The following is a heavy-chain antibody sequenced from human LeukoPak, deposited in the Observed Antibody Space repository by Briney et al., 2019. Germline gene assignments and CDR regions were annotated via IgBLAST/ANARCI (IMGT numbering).Heavy chain of an antibody. CDR2: ISSSGSTI. CDR1: GFTFSSYE. V-gene: IGHV3-48*03. J-gene: IGHJ3*02. CDR3: ATDPPYSSSDGYAFDI. D-gene: IGHD6-13*01. Sequence: GGSLRLSCAASGFTFSSYEMNWVRQAPGKGLEWVSYISSSGSTIYYADSVKGRFTISRDNAKNSLYLQMNSLRAEDTAVYYCATDPPYSSSDGYAFDIRGQGTMVTVSS.